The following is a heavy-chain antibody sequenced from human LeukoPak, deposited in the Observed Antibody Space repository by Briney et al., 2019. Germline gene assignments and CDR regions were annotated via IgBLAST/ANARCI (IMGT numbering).Heavy chain of an antibody. V-gene: IGHV3-21*01. D-gene: IGHD2-2*03. CDR2: ISSSSSYI. CDR1: GFTFSSYS. Sequence: GGSLRLSCAASGFTFSSYSMNWVRQAPGKGLEWVSSISSSSSYIYYADSVKGRFTVSRDNAKNSLYLLMNSLRAADTAVYYCARDRYLDIDYWGQGTLVTVSS. CDR3: ARDRYLDIDY. J-gene: IGHJ4*02.